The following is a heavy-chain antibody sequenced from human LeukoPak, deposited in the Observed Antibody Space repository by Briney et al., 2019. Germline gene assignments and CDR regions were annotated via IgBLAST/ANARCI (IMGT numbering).Heavy chain of an antibody. CDR3: ARGSGSSGWYVWYYYYYMDV. CDR2: ISSSSSYI. D-gene: IGHD6-19*01. CDR1: GFTFSSYS. J-gene: IGHJ6*03. Sequence: PGGSLRLSCAASGFTFSSYSMNWVGQAPGKGLEWVSSISSSSSYIYYADSVKGRFTISRDNAKNSLYLQINSLRAEDTAVYYCARGSGSSGWYVWYYYYYMDVWGKGTTVTVSS. V-gene: IGHV3-21*01.